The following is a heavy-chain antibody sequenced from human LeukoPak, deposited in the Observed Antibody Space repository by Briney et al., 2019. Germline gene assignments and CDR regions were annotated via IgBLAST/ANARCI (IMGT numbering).Heavy chain of an antibody. CDR3: ARGSGRYYYYGVDV. V-gene: IGHV4-39*07. J-gene: IGHJ6*02. CDR1: GGSISSSSYY. Sequence: PSETLSLTCTVSGGSISSSSYYWGWIRQPPGKGLEWIGSIYYSGSTYYNPSLKSRVTISVDTSKNQFSLQVRSMTAADTAVYYCARGSGRYYYYGVDVWGPGATVTVSS. CDR2: IYYSGST. D-gene: IGHD7-27*01.